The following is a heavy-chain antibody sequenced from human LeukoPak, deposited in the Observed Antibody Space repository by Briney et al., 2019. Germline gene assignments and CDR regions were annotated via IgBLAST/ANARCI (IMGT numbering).Heavy chain of an antibody. CDR3: ARSGLTGMRQYARKNDYYYGMEV. J-gene: IGHJ6*02. V-gene: IGHV4-34*01. D-gene: IGHD1-1*01. CDR2: IYYSGSIT. CDR1: GVSLRVYN. Sequence: SETLSLTCSVYGVSLRVYNWNCIRQSPGKGREWIVEIYYSGSITYSNPSFKIRVTITVDTSKNRFALKLGSVTVADTAIYYCARSGLTGMRQYARKNDYYYGMEVWGQGATVIVSS.